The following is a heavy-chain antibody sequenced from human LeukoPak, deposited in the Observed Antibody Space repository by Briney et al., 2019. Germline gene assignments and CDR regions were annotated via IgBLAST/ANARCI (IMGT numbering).Heavy chain of an antibody. CDR1: GGSISSSSYY. CDR2: IYYSGST. D-gene: IGHD3-10*01. CDR3: ARQVSYYFDY. V-gene: IGHV4-39*01. Sequence: SETLSLTCTVSGGSISSSSYYWGWIRQPPGKGLEWIGGIYYSGSTYYNPSLKSRVTISVDTSKNQFSLKLSSVTAADTAVYYCARQVSYYFDYWGQGTLVTVSS. J-gene: IGHJ4*02.